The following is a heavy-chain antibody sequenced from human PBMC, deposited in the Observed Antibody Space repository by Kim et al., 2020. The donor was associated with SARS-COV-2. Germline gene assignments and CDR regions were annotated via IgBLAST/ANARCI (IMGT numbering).Heavy chain of an antibody. J-gene: IGHJ1*01. V-gene: IGHV3-23*01. CDR3: TKGLGTGWYPCEQ. Sequence: GGSLRLSCAASGFTFSSYAMSWVRQAPGKGLEWVSAISGSGGSTFYADSVKGRFTISRDNSKDTLYLQVNSLRAEDTAVYYCTKGLGTGWYPCEQWGQGTLVTVSS. CDR1: GFTFSSYA. D-gene: IGHD6-19*01. CDR2: ISGSGGST.